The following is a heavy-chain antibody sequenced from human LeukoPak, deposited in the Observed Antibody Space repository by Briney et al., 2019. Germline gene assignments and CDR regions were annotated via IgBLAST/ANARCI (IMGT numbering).Heavy chain of an antibody. CDR2: IYYSGST. CDR3: ARAPTPLLWFGVYWYFDL. V-gene: IGHV4-59*12. D-gene: IGHD3-10*01. J-gene: IGHJ2*01. Sequence: PSETLSLTCTVSGGSISSYYWSWIRQPPGKGLEWIGYIYYSGSTNYNPSLKSRVTISVDTSKNQFSLKLSSVTAADTAVYYCARAPTPLLWFGVYWYFDLWGRGTLVTVSS. CDR1: GGSISSYY.